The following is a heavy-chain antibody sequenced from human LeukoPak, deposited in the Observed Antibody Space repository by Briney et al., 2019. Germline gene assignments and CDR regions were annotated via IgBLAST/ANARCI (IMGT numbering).Heavy chain of an antibody. V-gene: IGHV3-30-3*01. CDR2: ISYDGSNK. CDR3: ARDGCKGSSTSCLDY. D-gene: IGHD2-2*01. J-gene: IGHJ4*02. Sequence: GGSLRLSCAASGFIFSSYAMNWVRQAPGKGLEWVAVISYDGSNKYYADSVKGRFTISRDNSKNTLYLQMNSLRAEDTAVYYCARDGCKGSSTSCLDYWGQGTLVTVSS. CDR1: GFIFSSYA.